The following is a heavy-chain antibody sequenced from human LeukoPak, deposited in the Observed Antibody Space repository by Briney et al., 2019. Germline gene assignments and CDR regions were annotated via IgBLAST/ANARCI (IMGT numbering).Heavy chain of an antibody. CDR3: AKYRAGYTYGSLDY. J-gene: IGHJ4*02. D-gene: IGHD5-18*01. V-gene: IGHV3-23*01. Sequence: GGSLRLSCAASGFTFSSHAMSWVRQAPGKGLEWVSAISTGGGSTYYADSVKGRFTISRDNSKNTLYLQMDSLRAEDTAVYYCAKYRAGYTYGSLDYWGQGTLVIVSS. CDR1: GFTFSSHA. CDR2: ISTGGGST.